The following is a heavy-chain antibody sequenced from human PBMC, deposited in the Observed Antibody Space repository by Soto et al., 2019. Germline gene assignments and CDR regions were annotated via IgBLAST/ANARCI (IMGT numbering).Heavy chain of an antibody. CDR3: ARHATSKTYYYDSSGYLFDY. CDR1: GFTFTSSA. Sequence: ASVKVSCKTSGFTFTSSAMHWVRQARGQRLEWMGWISAYNGNTNYAQKLQGRVTMTTDTSTSTAYMELRSLRSDDTAVYYCARHATSKTYYYDSSGYLFDYWGQGTLVTVSS. V-gene: IGHV1-18*01. J-gene: IGHJ4*02. D-gene: IGHD3-22*01. CDR2: ISAYNGNT.